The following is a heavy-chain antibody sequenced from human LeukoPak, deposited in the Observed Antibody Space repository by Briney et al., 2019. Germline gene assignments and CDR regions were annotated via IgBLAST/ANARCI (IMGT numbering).Heavy chain of an antibody. CDR2: ISYDGSNK. CDR3: ARFYGSGSYYPTYGMDV. V-gene: IGHV3-30*03. J-gene: IGHJ6*04. CDR1: GFTFSSYG. D-gene: IGHD3-10*01. Sequence: GGSLRLSCAASGFTFSSYGMHWVRQAPGKGLEWVAVISYDGSNKYYADSVKGRFTISRDTSKNTLYLQMNSLRAEDTAVYYCARFYGSGSYYPTYGMDVWGKGTTVTVSS.